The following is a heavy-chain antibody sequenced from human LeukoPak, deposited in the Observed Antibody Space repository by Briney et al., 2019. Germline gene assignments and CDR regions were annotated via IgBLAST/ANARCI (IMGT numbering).Heavy chain of an antibody. Sequence: SETLSLTCAVSGGSISSSNWWSWVRQPPGKGLEWIGEIYHSGSTNYNPSLKSRVTISVDKSKNQFSLKLSSVTAADTAVYYCARVLGLYYGGSYYYYYMDVWGKGTTVTVSS. V-gene: IGHV4-4*02. D-gene: IGHD4-23*01. J-gene: IGHJ6*03. CDR3: ARVLGLYYGGSYYYYYMDV. CDR2: IYHSGST. CDR1: GGSISSSNW.